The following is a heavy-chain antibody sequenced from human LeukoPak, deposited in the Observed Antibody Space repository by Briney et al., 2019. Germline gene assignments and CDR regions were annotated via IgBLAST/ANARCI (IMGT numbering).Heavy chain of an antibody. Sequence: ASVKVSCKASGYTFTSYDINWVRQATGQGLEWMGWMNPNSGNTGYAQKFQGRVTMTRNTSISTAYMELSSLRSEDTAVYYCARGFHKLWFGENHFDYWGQGTLVTVSS. CDR1: GYTFTSYD. CDR3: ARGFHKLWFGENHFDY. CDR2: MNPNSGNT. D-gene: IGHD3-10*01. V-gene: IGHV1-8*01. J-gene: IGHJ4*02.